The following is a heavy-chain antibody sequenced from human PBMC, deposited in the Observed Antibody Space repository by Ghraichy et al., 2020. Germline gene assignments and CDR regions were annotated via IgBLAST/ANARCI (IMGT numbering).Heavy chain of an antibody. J-gene: IGHJ4*02. Sequence: SETLSLTCTVSGVSISSDDYYWSWVRQPPGKGLEWIGYIYHTGSTYYNPSLKSRVTISVDTSKNQLSLKLSSATAADTAVYFCARAPMRNGDRLDYWGQGILVTVSS. V-gene: IGHV4-30-4*01. CDR3: ARAPMRNGDRLDY. CDR2: IYHTGST. CDR1: GVSISSDDYY. D-gene: IGHD7-27*01.